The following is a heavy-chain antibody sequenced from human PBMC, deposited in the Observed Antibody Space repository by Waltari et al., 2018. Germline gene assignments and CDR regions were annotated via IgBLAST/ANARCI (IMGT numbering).Heavy chain of an antibody. J-gene: IGHJ4*02. CDR1: GDSISSSSYY. V-gene: IGHV4-39*01. CDR3: VRHARTTSGGKHFDH. Sequence: QLQLQESGPGLVKSSETLSLTCPVSGDSISSSSYYWGLVRKPPGKGLEWSGNMYYSGSTYYNPSLKSRVTISGDTSKSQFSLKLSSVTAADTSMYYCVRHARTTSGGKHFDHWGQGMLVTVSP. D-gene: IGHD2-15*01. CDR2: MYYSGST.